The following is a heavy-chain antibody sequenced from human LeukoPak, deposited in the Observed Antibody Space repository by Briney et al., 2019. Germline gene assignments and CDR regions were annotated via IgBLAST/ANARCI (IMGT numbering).Heavy chain of an antibody. CDR3: ARARAPYYYYYYYMDV. J-gene: IGHJ6*03. Sequence: SETLSLTCTVSGGSISSYYWSWIRQPPGKGLEWIGYIYYSGSTNYNPSLKSRVTISVDTSKNQFSLKLSSVTAADTAVYYCARARAPYYYYYYYMDVWGKGTTVTVSS. CDR2: IYYSGST. CDR1: GGSISSYY. V-gene: IGHV4-59*01.